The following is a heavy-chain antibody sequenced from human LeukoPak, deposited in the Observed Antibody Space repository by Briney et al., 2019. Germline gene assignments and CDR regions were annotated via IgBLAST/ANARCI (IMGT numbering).Heavy chain of an antibody. Sequence: GGSLRLSCAASGFTFSSYGMSWVRQAPGKGLEWVSAISGSGGSTYYADSVKGRFTISRDNSKNTLYLQMNSLRAEDTAVYYCAKGGTSSSWKLPIFDYWGQGTLVTVSS. J-gene: IGHJ4*02. CDR3: AKGGTSSSWKLPIFDY. CDR2: ISGSGGST. V-gene: IGHV3-23*01. CDR1: GFTFSSYG. D-gene: IGHD6-13*01.